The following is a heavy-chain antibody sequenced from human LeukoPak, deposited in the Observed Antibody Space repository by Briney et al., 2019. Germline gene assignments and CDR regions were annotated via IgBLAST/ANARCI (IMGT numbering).Heavy chain of an antibody. J-gene: IGHJ4*02. Sequence: KPSETLSLTCTVSGGSISSYYWCWIRQPPGKGLEWIGYVFYSGNTNYNPSLKSRVTISVDTSKKQFSLKLNSVTAADTAVYYCARGPTRYNFDSWGQGTLVTVSS. CDR3: ARGPTRYNFDS. CDR1: GGSISSYY. D-gene: IGHD1-14*01. CDR2: VFYSGNT. V-gene: IGHV4-59*01.